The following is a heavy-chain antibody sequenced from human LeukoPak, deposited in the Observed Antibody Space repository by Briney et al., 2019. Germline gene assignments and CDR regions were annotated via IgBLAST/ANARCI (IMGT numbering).Heavy chain of an antibody. V-gene: IGHV1-18*01. CDR2: ISAYNGNT. CDR1: GYTFTSYG. J-gene: IGHJ4*02. CDR3: ARESGSYDY. Sequence: ASVKVSCKASGYTFTSYGISWVRQAPGQGLEWMGWISAYNGNTNYAQKLQGRVTMTTDTSTSTVYMELSSLRSEDTAVYYCARESGSYDYWGQGTLVTVSS. D-gene: IGHD1-26*01.